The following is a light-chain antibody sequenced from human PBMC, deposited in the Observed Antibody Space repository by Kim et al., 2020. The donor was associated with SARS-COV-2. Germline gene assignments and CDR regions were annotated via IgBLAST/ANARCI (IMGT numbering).Light chain of an antibody. J-gene: IGLJ3*02. CDR1: SSDVGGYNY. Sequence: GQSVTISCTGTSSDVGGYNYVSWYQQHPGKAPKLMIYEVSKRPSGVPDRFSGSKSGNTASLTVSGLQAEDEAYYYCSSYAGSNNLVFGGGTKLTVL. CDR3: SSYAGSNNLV. V-gene: IGLV2-8*01. CDR2: EVS.